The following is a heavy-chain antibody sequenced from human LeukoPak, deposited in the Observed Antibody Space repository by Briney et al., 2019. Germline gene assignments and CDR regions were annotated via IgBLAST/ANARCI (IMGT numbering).Heavy chain of an antibody. Sequence: PSETLSLTCTVPGGSISSSYWCWVRQPPGKGLERIGHIYYSGSTNYNPSLKSRVTISVDTSKNQFSPKLSSVTAADTAVYYCARESPSPGYYDDREGAFDIWGQGTMVTVSS. V-gene: IGHV4-59*01. D-gene: IGHD3-22*01. CDR2: IYYSGST. CDR3: ARESPSPGYYDDREGAFDI. CDR1: GGSISSSY. J-gene: IGHJ3*02.